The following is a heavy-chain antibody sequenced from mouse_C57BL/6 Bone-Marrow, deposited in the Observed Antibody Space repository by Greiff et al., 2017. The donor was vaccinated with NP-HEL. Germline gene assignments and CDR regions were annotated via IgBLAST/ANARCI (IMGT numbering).Heavy chain of an antibody. Sequence: QVQLQQSGAELVKPGASVKISCKASGYAFSSYWMNWVKQRPGKGLEWIGQIYPGDGDTNYNGKFKGKATLTADKSSSTAYMQLSSLTSEDSAVYFCARGRLGSSGYVAWFAYWDQGTLVTVSA. CDR3: ARGRLGSSGYVAWFAY. CDR2: IYPGDGDT. D-gene: IGHD3-2*02. CDR1: GYAFSSYW. V-gene: IGHV1-80*01. J-gene: IGHJ3*01.